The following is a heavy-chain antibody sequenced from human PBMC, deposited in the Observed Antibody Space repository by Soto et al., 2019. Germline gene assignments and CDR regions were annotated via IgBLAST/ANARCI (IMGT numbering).Heavy chain of an antibody. J-gene: IGHJ4*02. CDR2: ISNTGTET. CDR3: AESPSRFSGGVYQ. CDR1: GFTLNTYA. D-gene: IGHD6-19*01. Sequence: VLLWESGGGLEQSGGSLRLSCVASGFTLNTYALSWVRQAPGKGLEWVSTISNTGTETYYADSVRGRFTISRDTSKNTLFLQMDRLRVEDTARYYCAESPSRFSGGVYQWGGGTLVTVSS. V-gene: IGHV3-23*01.